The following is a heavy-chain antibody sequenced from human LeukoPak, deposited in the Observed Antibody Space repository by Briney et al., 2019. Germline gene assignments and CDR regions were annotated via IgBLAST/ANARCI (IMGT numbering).Heavy chain of an antibody. D-gene: IGHD3-3*01. CDR3: ARDEQSWGFWSGYSRNTAFDI. J-gene: IGHJ3*02. Sequence: PGGSLRLSCAASGFTFSNYWMSWVRQAPGKGLEWVANIKQDGSEKYYVDSVKGRFTISRDNAKNSLYLQMNSLRAEDTAVYYCARDEQSWGFWSGYSRNTAFDIWGQGTMVTVSS. V-gene: IGHV3-7*01. CDR1: GFTFSNYW. CDR2: IKQDGSEK.